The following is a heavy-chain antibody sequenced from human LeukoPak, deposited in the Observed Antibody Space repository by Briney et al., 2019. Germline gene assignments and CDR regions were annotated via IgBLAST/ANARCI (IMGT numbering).Heavy chain of an antibody. CDR1: GGSISSSSYY. CDR3: ARRTFTLGGVIVIGDYYMDV. J-gene: IGHJ6*03. CDR2: IYYSGST. D-gene: IGHD3-16*02. V-gene: IGHV4-39*01. Sequence: SETLSLTCTVSGGSISSSSYYWGWIRQPPGKGLEWIGSIYYSGSTYYNPSPKSRVTISVDTSKNQFSLKLSSVTAADTAADYCARRTFTLGGVIVIGDYYMDVWGKGTTVTVSS.